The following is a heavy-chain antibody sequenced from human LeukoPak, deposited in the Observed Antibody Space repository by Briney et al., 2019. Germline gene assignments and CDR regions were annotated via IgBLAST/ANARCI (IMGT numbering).Heavy chain of an antibody. Sequence: GGSLRLSCAASGFTFSSYAMSWVRQAPGKGLEWVSAISGSGDSTYYGDSVKGRFTISRDNSKNTLYLQMNSLRAEDTAVYYCASYGGNSVFDYWGQGTLVTVSS. V-gene: IGHV3-23*01. CDR2: ISGSGDST. CDR3: ASYGGNSVFDY. J-gene: IGHJ4*02. D-gene: IGHD4-23*01. CDR1: GFTFSSYA.